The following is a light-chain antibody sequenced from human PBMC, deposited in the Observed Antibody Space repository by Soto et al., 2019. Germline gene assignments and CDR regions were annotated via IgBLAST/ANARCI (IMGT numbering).Light chain of an antibody. CDR1: QSISSY. J-gene: IGKJ2*01. CDR3: QQSYSTTRT. CDR2: AAS. Sequence: DIQMSQSPSSLSASVGDRVTITCRASQSISSYLNWYQQKPGKAPKLLIYAASSLQSGVPSRFSGSGSGTDFTLTISSLQPEDLAPYYGQQSYSTTRTFGQGTKLEIK. V-gene: IGKV1-39*01.